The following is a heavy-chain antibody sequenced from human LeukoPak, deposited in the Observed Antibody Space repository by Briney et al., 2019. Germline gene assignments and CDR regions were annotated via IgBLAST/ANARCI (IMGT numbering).Heavy chain of an antibody. CDR3: ARDGSDNWGLFDN. D-gene: IGHD1-1*01. CDR1: GGSISGTRYC. Sequence: KTSETLSLTCSVSGGSISGTRYCWGWIRQPPGKGPEWIGSHYHTGRIYHNPSLNSRVTISVDTSKNQFSLKLSSVADSDTAVYYCARDGSDNWGLFDNWGRGTLVTVSS. V-gene: IGHV4-39*07. J-gene: IGHJ4*02. CDR2: HYHTGRI.